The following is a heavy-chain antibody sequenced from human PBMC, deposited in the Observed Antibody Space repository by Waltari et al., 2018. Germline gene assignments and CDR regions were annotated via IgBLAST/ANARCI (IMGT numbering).Heavy chain of an antibody. CDR1: GFTFSSYA. CDR3: AKTWVERELPGDY. D-gene: IGHD1-26*01. V-gene: IGHV3-23*01. J-gene: IGHJ4*02. Sequence: EVQLLESGGGLVQPGGSLRLSCAASGFTFSSYAMSWVRQAPGKGLEWVSAIRGSGGRTYYADSVKGRFTISRDNSKNTLYLQMNSLRAEDTAVYYCAKTWVERELPGDYWGQGTLVTVSS. CDR2: IRGSGGRT.